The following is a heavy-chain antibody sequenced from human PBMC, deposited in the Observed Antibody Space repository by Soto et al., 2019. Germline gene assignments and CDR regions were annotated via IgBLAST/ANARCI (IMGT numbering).Heavy chain of an antibody. Sequence: GGSLRLSCAASGFTFSNYAMSWVRQAPGNGLEWVSVISSSGGSTYYADSVKGRFTITRDNSKNTLYLQMNSLRAEDTAVYYCAKGSDGSWGNYFDYWGQGTLVTVSS. D-gene: IGHD6-13*01. CDR1: GFTFSNYA. CDR2: ISSSGGST. J-gene: IGHJ4*02. CDR3: AKGSDGSWGNYFDY. V-gene: IGHV3-23*01.